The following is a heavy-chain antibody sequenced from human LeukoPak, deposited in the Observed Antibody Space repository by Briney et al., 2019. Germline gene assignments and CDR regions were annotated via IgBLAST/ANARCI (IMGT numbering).Heavy chain of an antibody. V-gene: IGHV1-8*01. Sequence: ASVKVSCEASGYTFTSYDINWVRQATGQGLEWMGWMNPNSGNTGYAQKFQGRVTMTRNTSISTAYMELSSLRSEDTAVYYCARVFADPNWFDPWGQGTLVTVSS. CDR2: MNPNSGNT. CDR1: GYTFTSYD. CDR3: ARVFADPNWFDP. J-gene: IGHJ5*02. D-gene: IGHD3-3*01.